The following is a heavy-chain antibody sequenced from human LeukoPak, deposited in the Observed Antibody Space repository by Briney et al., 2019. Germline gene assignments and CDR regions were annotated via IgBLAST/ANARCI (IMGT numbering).Heavy chain of an antibody. V-gene: IGHV1-46*01. Sequence: ASVKVSCKASGYTFTSYYMHWVRQAPGQGLEWMGIINPGGCSTTYAQKFQGRVTLTRDTSTSTVYMELSSLRSEDTAVYYCARDGGGVSAPGGYWGQGTLVTVSS. CDR3: ARDGGGVSAPGGY. J-gene: IGHJ4*02. D-gene: IGHD3-16*01. CDR1: GYTFTSYY. CDR2: INPGGCST.